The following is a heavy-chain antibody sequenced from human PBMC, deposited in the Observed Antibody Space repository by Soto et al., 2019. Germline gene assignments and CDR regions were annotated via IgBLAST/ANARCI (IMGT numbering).Heavy chain of an antibody. CDR2: INPNSGGT. CDR3: ARDPIGGGTPYYCDY. J-gene: IGHJ4*02. V-gene: IGHV1-2*02. Sequence: ASVKVSCKASGHTFTGDYMHWVRQAPGQGLEWMGWINPNSGGTDYAQKFQGRVTMTRDTSISTAYMELSSLTSDDTAVYYCARDPIGGGTPYYCDYWGQGTLVTVSS. CDR1: GHTFTGDY. D-gene: IGHD3-10*01.